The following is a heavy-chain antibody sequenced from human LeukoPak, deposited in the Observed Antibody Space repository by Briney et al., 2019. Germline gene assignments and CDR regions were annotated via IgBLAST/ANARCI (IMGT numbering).Heavy chain of an antibody. V-gene: IGHV3-43D*04. D-gene: IGHD7-27*01. J-gene: IGHJ4*02. CDR3: AKDRGSMWTHWGYFDY. CDR2: ISWDGGST. CDR1: GFTFDDYA. Sequence: GGSLRLSCAASGFTFDDYAMHWVRQAPGKGPEWVSLISWDGGSTYYADSVKGRFTISRDNSKNSLYLQMNSLRAEDTALYYCAKDRGSMWTHWGYFDYWGQGTLVTVSS.